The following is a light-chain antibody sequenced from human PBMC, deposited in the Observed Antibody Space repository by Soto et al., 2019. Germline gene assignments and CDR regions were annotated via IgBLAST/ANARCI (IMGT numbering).Light chain of an antibody. CDR3: QQRSNWPLT. Sequence: EIVLTQSPATLSLSPGERGTLSCRASQSVSSYLAWYQQKPGQAPRLLIYDASNRATGIPARFSGRGSGTDFTLTISSLESEDFAVYYCQQRSNWPLTFGGGTKVEIK. CDR2: DAS. V-gene: IGKV3-11*01. J-gene: IGKJ4*01. CDR1: QSVSSY.